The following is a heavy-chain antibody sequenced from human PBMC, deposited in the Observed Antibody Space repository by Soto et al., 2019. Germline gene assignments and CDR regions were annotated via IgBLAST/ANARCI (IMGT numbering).Heavy chain of an antibody. CDR1: GDSISSSSYY. CDR3: ARHAGAVAVVAS. J-gene: IGHJ4*02. CDR2: IYYSAST. V-gene: IGHV4-39*01. D-gene: IGHD6-19*01. Sequence: PSETLSLTCAVSGDSISSSSYYWGWIRLPPGKGLEWIGTIYYSASTFYHPSPKRRATISVATTNKRFSMKLDSVTADATAEYYCARHAGAVAVVASWGQGTQVTVSS.